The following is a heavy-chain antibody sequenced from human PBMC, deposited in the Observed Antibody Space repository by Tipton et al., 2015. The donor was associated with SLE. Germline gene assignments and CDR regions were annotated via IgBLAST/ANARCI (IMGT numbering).Heavy chain of an antibody. J-gene: IGHJ4*02. CDR2: IYYSGST. Sequence: TLSLTCTVSGGSISSHYWSWIRQPPGKGLEWIGYIYYSGSTNYNPSLKGRVTISVDTSKNQFSLKLSSVTAADTAVYYCAMTTVTTFDYWGQGTLVTVSS. D-gene: IGHD4-11*01. V-gene: IGHV4-59*11. CDR3: AMTTVTTFDY. CDR1: GGSISSHY.